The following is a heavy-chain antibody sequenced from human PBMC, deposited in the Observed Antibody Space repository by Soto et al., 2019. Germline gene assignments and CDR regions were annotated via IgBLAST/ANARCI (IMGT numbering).Heavy chain of an antibody. V-gene: IGHV5-51*01. CDR2: IYPGDSDT. J-gene: IGHJ6*02. CDR3: ERGGDTSMIFIRDYDSCEMDA. D-gene: IGHD5-18*01. Sequence: GESLKISCKGSGYSFTSYWIGWVRQMPGKGLEWMGIIYPGDSDTRYSPSFQGQVTISADKSISTAYLQWSSLKASDTAMYYCERGGDTSMIFIRDYDSCEMDAWGQGTPVTVSS. CDR1: GYSFTSYW.